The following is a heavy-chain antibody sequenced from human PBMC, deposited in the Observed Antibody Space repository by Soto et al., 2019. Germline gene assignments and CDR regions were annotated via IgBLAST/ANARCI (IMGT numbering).Heavy chain of an antibody. V-gene: IGHV5-10-1*01. CDR3: AFFPPIPWHYGMDV. Sequence: PGESLKISCKGSGYSFTSYWISWVRQMPGKGLEWMGRIDPSDSYTNYSPSFQGHVTISADKSISTAYLQWSSLKASDTAMYYCAFFPPIPWHYGMDVWGKGTTVTVSS. D-gene: IGHD2-2*02. CDR2: IDPSDSYT. CDR1: GYSFTSYW. J-gene: IGHJ6*04.